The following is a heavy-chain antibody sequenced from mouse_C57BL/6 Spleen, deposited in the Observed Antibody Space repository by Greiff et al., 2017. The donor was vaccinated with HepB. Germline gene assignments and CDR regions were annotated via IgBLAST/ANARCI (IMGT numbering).Heavy chain of an antibody. D-gene: IGHD1-1*01. V-gene: IGHV5-4*01. J-gene: IGHJ3*01. CDR3: AREGYGSSWFAY. CDR2: ISDGGSYT. Sequence: EVMLVESGGGLVKPGGSLKLSCAASGFTFSSYAMSWVRQTPEKRLEWVATISDGGSYTYYPDNVKGRFTISRDNAKNNLYLQMSHLKSEDTAIYYCAREGYGSSWFAYWGQGTLVTVSA. CDR1: GFTFSSYA.